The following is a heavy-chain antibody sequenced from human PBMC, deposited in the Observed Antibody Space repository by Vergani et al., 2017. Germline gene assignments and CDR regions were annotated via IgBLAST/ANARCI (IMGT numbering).Heavy chain of an antibody. CDR3: AGDLVGYGDYTWDLCYFDY. D-gene: IGHD4-17*01. CDR1: GYTFTSYG. J-gene: IGHJ4*02. CDR2: ISAYNGNT. V-gene: IGHV1-18*04. Sequence: QVQLLQSGAEVKKPGASVKVSCKASGYTFTSYGISWVRQAPGQGLEWVGWISAYNGNTNYAQKVQGRVTMTTDTSTSTAQMELRSLRSDDTAVYYCAGDLVGYGDYTWDLCYFDYWGQGTLVTVSS.